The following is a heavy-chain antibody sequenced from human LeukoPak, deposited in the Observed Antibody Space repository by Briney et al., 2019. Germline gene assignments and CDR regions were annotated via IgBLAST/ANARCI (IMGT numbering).Heavy chain of an antibody. V-gene: IGHV1-2*02. CDR3: ARDLDSSWTGYFQP. J-gene: IGHJ1*01. CDR1: GYTFTGYY. D-gene: IGHD6-13*01. Sequence: SVKVSCKASGYTFTGYYIHWVRPAPGQGLEWMGWVNPNDGGTNYAQKFQGRVTMTWDTSITTAYMELSSLTSDDTAVYYCARDLDSSWTGYFQPWGQGALVADSS. CDR2: VNPNDGGT.